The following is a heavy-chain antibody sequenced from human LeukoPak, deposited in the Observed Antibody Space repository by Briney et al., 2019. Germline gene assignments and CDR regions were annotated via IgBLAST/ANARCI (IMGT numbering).Heavy chain of an antibody. J-gene: IGHJ4*02. CDR2: ISGSGGST. D-gene: IGHD3-10*02. CDR1: GFTFSSYA. CDR3: AKSHSREMFGELVL. V-gene: IGHV3-23*01. Sequence: GGSLRLSCAASGFTFSSYAMSWVRQAPGKGLEWVSAISGSGGSTYYADSVKGRFTISRDNSKNTLYLQMNSLRAEDTAVYYCAKSHSREMFGELVLWGQGTLVTVSS.